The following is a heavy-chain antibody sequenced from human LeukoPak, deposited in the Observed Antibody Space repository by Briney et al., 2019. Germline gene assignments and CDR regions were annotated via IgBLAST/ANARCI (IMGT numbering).Heavy chain of an antibody. V-gene: IGHV3-30-3*01. CDR1: GFTFSSYA. CDR3: ARESSLAQNAFDI. D-gene: IGHD5/OR15-5a*01. CDR2: ISYDGSNK. Sequence: QSGGSLRLSCAASGFTFSSYAMHWVRQAPGKGLEWVAVISYDGSNKYYADSVKGRFTISRDNSKNTLYLQMNSLRAEDTAVYYCARESSLAQNAFDIWGQGTMVTVSS. J-gene: IGHJ3*02.